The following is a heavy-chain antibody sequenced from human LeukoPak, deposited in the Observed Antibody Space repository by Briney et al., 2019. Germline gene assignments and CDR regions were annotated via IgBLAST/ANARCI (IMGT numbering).Heavy chain of an antibody. V-gene: IGHV3-23*01. D-gene: IGHD3-22*01. CDR3: AKDHSVYYDSSGYYHY. CDR2: ISGGGGST. Sequence: GGSLRLSCAASGFTFSSYAMGWVRQAPGKGLEWVSAISGGGGSTYYADSVKGRFTISRDNSKNTLYLQMNSLTAEDTAVYYCAKDHSVYYDSSGYYHYWGQGTLVTVSS. CDR1: GFTFSSYA. J-gene: IGHJ4*02.